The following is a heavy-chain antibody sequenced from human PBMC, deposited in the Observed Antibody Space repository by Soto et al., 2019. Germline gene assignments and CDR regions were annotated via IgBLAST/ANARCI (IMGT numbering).Heavy chain of an antibody. V-gene: IGHV3-11*01. CDR1: GLTLGDNY. CDR3: VSHNIGDGFKIDY. CDR2: ISSTGNTQ. Sequence: QVQLVESGGGFVEPGGSLRLSCAASGLTLGDNYMSWLRQAPGKGLEWIAYISSTGNTQYYSDSVKGRFTISRENAKNSLYLQMNTLRAGDTAVYYCVSHNIGDGFKIDYWGQGTLVTVSS. D-gene: IGHD1-20*01. J-gene: IGHJ4*02.